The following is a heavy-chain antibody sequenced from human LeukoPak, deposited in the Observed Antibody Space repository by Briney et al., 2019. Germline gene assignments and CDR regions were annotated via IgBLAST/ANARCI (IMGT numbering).Heavy chain of an antibody. Sequence: ASVKVSCKASGYTFTSYYMHWVRQAPGQGLEWMGIINPSGGSTSYARKFQGRVTMTRDTSTSTVYMELSSLRSEDTAVYYCASAPTYYYMDVWGKGTTVTISS. J-gene: IGHJ6*03. CDR1: GYTFTSYY. CDR2: INPSGGST. V-gene: IGHV1-46*01. CDR3: ASAPTYYYMDV.